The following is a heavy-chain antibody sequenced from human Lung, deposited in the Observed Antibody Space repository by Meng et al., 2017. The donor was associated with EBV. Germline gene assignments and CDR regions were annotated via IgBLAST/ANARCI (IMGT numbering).Heavy chain of an antibody. CDR1: GGSIRFGDYY. J-gene: IGHJ4*02. CDR2: IYDSGST. Sequence: QGHLQESGPGLVKPSQTLSLTCTVSGGSIRFGDYYWSWIRQPPGKGLEWIGYIYDSGSTSYNPPLMSRVTISVDTSRNQFSLKLTSVTAADTAVYYCARGVSDTAMVPYYFDHWGQGTLVTVSS. D-gene: IGHD5-18*01. CDR3: ARGVSDTAMVPYYFDH. V-gene: IGHV4-30-4*08.